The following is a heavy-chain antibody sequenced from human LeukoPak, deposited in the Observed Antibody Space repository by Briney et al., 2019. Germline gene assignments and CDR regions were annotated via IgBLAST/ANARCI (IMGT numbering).Heavy chain of an antibody. J-gene: IGHJ4*02. CDR2: IWYDGSNK. CDR3: ARGVVDYGFDY. Sequence: PGGSLRLSCAASGFTFSSYGMHWVRQAPGKGLEWVAVIWYDGSNKYYADSVKGRFTISRDNSKNTLYLQMNSLRAEDTAVYYCARGVVDYGFDYWGRGTLVTVSS. D-gene: IGHD4-17*01. V-gene: IGHV3-33*01. CDR1: GFTFSSYG.